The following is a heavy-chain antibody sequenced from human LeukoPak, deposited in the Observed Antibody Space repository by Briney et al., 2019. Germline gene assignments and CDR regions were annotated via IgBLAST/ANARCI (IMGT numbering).Heavy chain of an antibody. V-gene: IGHV1-2*02. J-gene: IGHJ4*02. D-gene: IGHD3-22*01. CDR2: INPNSGGT. CDR3: ATPAYDSSGYYRDY. CDR1: GYTFTGYY. Sequence: ASVKVSCKASGYTFTGYYMHWVRQAPGQGLEWMGWINPNSGGTNYAQKFQGRFTMTRDTSISTAYMELSRLRSDDTAVYYCATPAYDSSGYYRDYWGQGTLVTVSS.